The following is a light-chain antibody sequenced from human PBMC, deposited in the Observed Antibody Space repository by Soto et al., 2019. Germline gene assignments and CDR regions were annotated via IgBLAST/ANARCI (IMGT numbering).Light chain of an antibody. CDR3: QSYDSSLSGSV. CDR1: SSNIGAGYD. CDR2: GNS. V-gene: IGLV1-40*01. J-gene: IGLJ2*01. Sequence: QSVLTQPPSVSGAPGQRVTISCTGSSSNIGAGYDVHWYQQLPGTAPKLLIYGNSNRPSGVPYRFSGSKCGTSASLSITGLQAEDEADYYCQSYDSSLSGSVFGGGTKLTVL.